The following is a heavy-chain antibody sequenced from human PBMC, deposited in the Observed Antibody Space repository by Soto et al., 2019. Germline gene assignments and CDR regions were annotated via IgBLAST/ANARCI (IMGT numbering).Heavy chain of an antibody. V-gene: IGHV1-2*02. Sequence: QVQLEQSGAEVRKPGASVKVSCKASGYTFIGFYMHWLRQAPGQGLEWVAFINPNTGGTSSAQKFQGRVTRTRDKSISTAYMEVSRLRSDDTAVYYCAKGPRYGMDVWGQGTTVIVS. CDR3: AKGPRYGMDV. J-gene: IGHJ6*02. CDR1: GYTFIGFY. CDR2: INPNTGGT.